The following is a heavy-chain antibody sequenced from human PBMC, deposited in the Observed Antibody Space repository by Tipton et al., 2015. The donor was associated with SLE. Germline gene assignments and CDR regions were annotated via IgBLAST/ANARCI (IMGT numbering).Heavy chain of an antibody. J-gene: IGHJ5*02. CDR3: ARAQRLVRWFDP. D-gene: IGHD6-13*01. Sequence: TLSLTCAVYGGSFSGYYWSWIRQSPGKGLEWIGEINHNGSTNYNPSLKSRVTISVDTSKKQFSLKVSSVTAADTAVYYCARAQRLVRWFDPWGQGTLVTVSS. CDR2: INHNGST. V-gene: IGHV4-34*01. CDR1: GGSFSGYY.